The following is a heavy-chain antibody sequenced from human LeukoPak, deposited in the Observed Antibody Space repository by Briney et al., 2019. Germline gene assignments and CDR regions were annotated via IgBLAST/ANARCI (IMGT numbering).Heavy chain of an antibody. Sequence: GGSLRLSCAASGFTFSSYGMSWVRQAPGKGLEWVSAISGSGGSTYYADSVKGRFTISRDNSKNTLYLQMNSLRAEDTAVYYCTRLYTYSYGANFDYWGQGTLVTVSS. CDR2: ISGSGGST. CDR1: GFTFSSYG. CDR3: TRLYTYSYGANFDY. D-gene: IGHD5-18*01. J-gene: IGHJ4*02. V-gene: IGHV3-23*01.